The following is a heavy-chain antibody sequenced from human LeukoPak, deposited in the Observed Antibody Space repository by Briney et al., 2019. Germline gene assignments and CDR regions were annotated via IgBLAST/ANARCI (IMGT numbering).Heavy chain of an antibody. Sequence: SETLSLTCTVSGGSISSYYWSWIRQPPGKGLEWIGYIYYSGSTNYNPSLKSRVTISVDTSKNQFSLKLSPVTAADTAVYYCARQELLWFGESPSYGMDVWGQGTTVTVSS. CDR2: IYYSGST. CDR1: GGSISSYY. CDR3: ARQELLWFGESPSYGMDV. V-gene: IGHV4-59*08. J-gene: IGHJ6*02. D-gene: IGHD3-10*01.